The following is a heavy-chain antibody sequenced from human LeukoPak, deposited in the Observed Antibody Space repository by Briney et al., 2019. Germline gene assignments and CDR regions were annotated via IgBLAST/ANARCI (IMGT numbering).Heavy chain of an antibody. Sequence: GEFLKISCKGSGYSFNDYWVGWVRQMPGKGLEWMGIIYPGDSDTRYSPSFQGQVTISADKSISTAYLQWSSLKASDTAMYYCARARHYGSGSYYPFDYWGQGILVTVSS. CDR1: GYSFNDYW. D-gene: IGHD3-10*01. J-gene: IGHJ4*02. V-gene: IGHV5-51*01. CDR2: IYPGDSDT. CDR3: ARARHYGSGSYYPFDY.